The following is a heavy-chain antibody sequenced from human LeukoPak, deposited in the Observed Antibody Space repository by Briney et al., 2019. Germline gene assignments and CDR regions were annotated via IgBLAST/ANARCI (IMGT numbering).Heavy chain of an antibody. D-gene: IGHD2-21*01. Sequence: PGGSLRLSCAASGFTFNTYAMSWVRQAPGKGLEWVSGINSPGASTFYADSVKGRFTISRDNSKNTLYLQMNSLRAEDTAVYYCAAISLMSYWGQGTLVTVSS. J-gene: IGHJ4*02. V-gene: IGHV3-23*01. CDR3: AAISLMSY. CDR1: GFTFNTYA. CDR2: INSPGAST.